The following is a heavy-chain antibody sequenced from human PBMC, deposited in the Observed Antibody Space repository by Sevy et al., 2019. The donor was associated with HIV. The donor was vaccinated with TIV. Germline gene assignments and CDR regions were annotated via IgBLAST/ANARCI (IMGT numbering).Heavy chain of an antibody. CDR2: IYYSGST. J-gene: IGHJ4*02. CDR3: ARAVHSSSSPHFDY. D-gene: IGHD6-6*01. CDR1: GGSISSYY. Sequence: SETLSLTCTVSGGSISSYYWSWIRQPPGKGLEWIGYIYYSGSTNYNPSLKSRVTISVDTSKNQFSLKLSSVTAADTAVYYCARAVHSSSSPHFDYWGQGTLVTVSS. V-gene: IGHV4-59*01.